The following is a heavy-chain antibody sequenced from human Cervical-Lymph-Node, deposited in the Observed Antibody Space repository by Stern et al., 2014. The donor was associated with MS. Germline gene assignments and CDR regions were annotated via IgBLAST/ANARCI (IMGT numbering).Heavy chain of an antibody. V-gene: IGHV1-69*01. Sequence: QVQLVQSGAEVTKPGSSVKVSCKASGGTFSQFPSSWVRQAPGQGLEGMGGIFPVFATPTYAQEFRGRVTITAVVSTSTVYMELSSLRSDDTAVYYCALSSETSDRWYSLGYDLWGQGTLVTVSS. CDR2: IFPVFATP. CDR3: ALSSETSDRWYSLGYDL. D-gene: IGHD6-13*01. CDR1: GGTFSQFP. J-gene: IGHJ5*02.